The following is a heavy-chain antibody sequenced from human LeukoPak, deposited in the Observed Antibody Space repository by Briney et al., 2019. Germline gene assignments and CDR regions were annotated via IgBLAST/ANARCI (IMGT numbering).Heavy chain of an antibody. V-gene: IGHV4-59*08. J-gene: IGHJ5*02. CDR2: IYYSGST. CDR1: GGSISSYY. D-gene: IGHD6-19*01. CDR3: ARGTSSGWNKRWIDP. Sequence: ASETLSLTCTVSGGSISSYYWSWIRQPPGKGLEWIGYIYYSGSTNYNPSLKSRVTISVDTSKNQFSLKLSSVTAADTAVYYCARGTSSGWNKRWIDPWGQGTLVTVSS.